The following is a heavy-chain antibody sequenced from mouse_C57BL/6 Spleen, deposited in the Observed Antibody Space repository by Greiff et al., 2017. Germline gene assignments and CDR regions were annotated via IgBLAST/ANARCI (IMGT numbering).Heavy chain of an antibody. CDR1: GFSLTSYG. D-gene: IGHD2-5*01. Sequence: QVQLQQSGPGLVQPSQSLSITCTVSGFSLTSYGVHWVRQPPGKGLEWLGVIWSGGSTDYNAAFISRLSISKDNSKSQVFFKMNSLQADDTAIYYCAKKDYSNPHYYAMDYWGQGTSVTVSS. CDR3: AKKDYSNPHYYAMDY. V-gene: IGHV2-4*01. J-gene: IGHJ4*01. CDR2: IWSGGST.